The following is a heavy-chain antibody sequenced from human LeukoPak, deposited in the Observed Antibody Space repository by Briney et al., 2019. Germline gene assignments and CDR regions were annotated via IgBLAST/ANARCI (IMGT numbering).Heavy chain of an antibody. Sequence: ASVKVSCKASGGTFSSYAIGWVRQAPGQGLEWMGGIIPIFGTANYAQKFQGRVTITADKSTSTAYMELSSLRSEDTAVYYCARKVPNDSSGYYYRGQFDPWGQGTLVTVSS. D-gene: IGHD3-22*01. J-gene: IGHJ5*02. CDR2: IIPIFGTA. V-gene: IGHV1-69*06. CDR3: ARKVPNDSSGYYYRGQFDP. CDR1: GGTFSSYA.